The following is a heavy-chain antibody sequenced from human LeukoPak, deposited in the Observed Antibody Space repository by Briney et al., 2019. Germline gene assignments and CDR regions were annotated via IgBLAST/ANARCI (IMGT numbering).Heavy chain of an antibody. V-gene: IGHV1-2*02. CDR2: INPNSGGT. Sequence: ASVKVSCKASGYTFTGYYMHWVRQAPGQGLEWMGWINPNSGGTNYAQKFQGRVTMTRDTSISTAYMELSRLRSDDTAVYYCARDPYSGGYSDYYYYYMDVWGKGTTVTVSS. J-gene: IGHJ6*03. D-gene: IGHD3-22*01. CDR1: GYTFTGYY. CDR3: ARDPYSGGYSDYYYYYMDV.